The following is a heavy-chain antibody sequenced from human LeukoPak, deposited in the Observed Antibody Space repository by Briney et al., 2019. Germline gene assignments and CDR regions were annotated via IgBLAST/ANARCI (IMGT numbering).Heavy chain of an antibody. V-gene: IGHV3-21*01. CDR3: ARNGAQWLVTV. J-gene: IGHJ4*02. CDR1: AVTVSRAS. CDR2: ISSSSSYI. Sequence: GSLTLSCAPSAVTVSRASMMWGSGAPGHGLESVSSISSSSSYIYYADSVKARFTISRDNAKNSLYLQMNSLRAEDTAVYYCARNGAQWLVTVWGQGTMVTVSS. D-gene: IGHD6-19*01.